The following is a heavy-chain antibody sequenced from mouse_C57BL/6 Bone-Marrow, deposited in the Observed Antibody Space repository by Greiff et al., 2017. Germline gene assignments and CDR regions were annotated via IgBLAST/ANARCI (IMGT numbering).Heavy chain of an antibody. J-gene: IGHJ3*01. V-gene: IGHV1-69*01. Sequence: QVQLQQPGAELVMPGASVKLSCKASGYTFTSYWMHWVKQRPGQGLEWIGEIDPSDSYTNYNQKFKGKSTLTVDKSSSTAYMQLSSLTSEDSAVYYCARAPPYYYGSSPWFAYWGQGTLVTVSA. CDR3: ARAPPYYYGSSPWFAY. CDR2: IDPSDSYT. D-gene: IGHD1-1*01. CDR1: GYTFTSYW.